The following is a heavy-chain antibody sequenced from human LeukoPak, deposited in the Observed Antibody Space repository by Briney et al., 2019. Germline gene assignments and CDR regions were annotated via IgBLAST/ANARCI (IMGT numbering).Heavy chain of an antibody. D-gene: IGHD3-9*01. CDR2: ITGSGTST. J-gene: IGHJ4*02. CDR3: VIWGDYDVLTGYYVPDY. Sequence: GGSLRLSCVASGFTFSNYAMSWVRQAPGKGLEWVSAITGSGTSTYYADSLKGRFTVSRDNSKNTVFLQMNSLRHEDTAIYYCVIWGDYDVLTGYYVPDYWGQGTLVTVSS. CDR1: GFTFSNYA. V-gene: IGHV3-23*01.